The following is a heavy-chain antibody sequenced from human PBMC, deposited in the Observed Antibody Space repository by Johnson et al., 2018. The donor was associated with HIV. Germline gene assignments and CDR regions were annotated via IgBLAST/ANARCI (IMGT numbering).Heavy chain of an antibody. CDR1: GFTVNGNY. D-gene: IGHD1-26*01. Sequence: EKLVESGGGLVQPGGSLRLSCAVSGFTVNGNYMSWVRQAPGKGLEWVSVIYSGDTTYYADSVKGRFTISRDTSKNTLYLQMNSLRPEDTAVYYCASDGWELLGVAAFDVWGQGTLVTVSS. V-gene: IGHV3-66*02. CDR2: IYSGDTT. J-gene: IGHJ3*01. CDR3: ASDGWELLGVAAFDV.